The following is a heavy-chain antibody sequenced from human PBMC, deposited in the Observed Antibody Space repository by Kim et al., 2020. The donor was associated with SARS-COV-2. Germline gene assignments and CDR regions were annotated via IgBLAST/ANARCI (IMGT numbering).Heavy chain of an antibody. CDR1: GGSISSSSYY. CDR3: ARLSMVEYGGYDSGPLFDP. Sequence: SETLSLTCTVSGGSISSSSYYWGWIRQPPGKGLEWIGSIYYSGSTYYNPSLKSRVTISVDTSKNQFSLKLSSVTAADTAVYYCARLSMVEYGGYDSGPLFDPWGQGTLVTVSS. CDR2: IYYSGST. D-gene: IGHD5-12*01. V-gene: IGHV4-39*01. J-gene: IGHJ5*02.